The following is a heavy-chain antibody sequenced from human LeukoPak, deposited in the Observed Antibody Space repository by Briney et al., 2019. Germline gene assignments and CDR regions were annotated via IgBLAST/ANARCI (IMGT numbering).Heavy chain of an antibody. V-gene: IGHV3-21*06. J-gene: IGHJ4*02. D-gene: IGHD3-10*01. CDR3: ARGENGSFDR. CDR1: GFTFNNFA. Sequence: GGSLRLSCAASGFTFNNFAMTWVRQAPGKGLEWVASISGSNGYFYYADSVKGRFTISRDNARNSVYMEMNDLIDEDTAFYYCARGENGSFDRWGQGTLVIVSS. CDR2: ISGSNGYF.